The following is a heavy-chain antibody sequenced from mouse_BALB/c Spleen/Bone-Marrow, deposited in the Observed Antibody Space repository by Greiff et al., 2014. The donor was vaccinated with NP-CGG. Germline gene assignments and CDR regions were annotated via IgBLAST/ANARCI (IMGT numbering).Heavy chain of an antibody. CDR1: GYSFTSYW. D-gene: IGHD2-10*02. CDR3: TFLVKEDFAY. Sequence: VQLQQSGTVLARPGASVKMSCKASGYSFTSYWMHWVKQRPGQGLEWIGAIYPGNSDTTYKQKSKGKAKLTAVTSASTAYMELSSLANEDSAVYYCTFLVKEDFAYWGQGTLVTVSA. CDR2: IYPGNSDT. J-gene: IGHJ3*01. V-gene: IGHV1-5*01.